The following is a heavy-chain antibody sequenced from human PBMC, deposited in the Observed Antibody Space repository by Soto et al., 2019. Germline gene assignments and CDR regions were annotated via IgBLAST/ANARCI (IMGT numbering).Heavy chain of an antibody. V-gene: IGHV3-23*01. J-gene: IGHJ6*03. CDR3: AKVVGDLPMGYYYYMDV. CDR1: GFTFSSYA. Sequence: GGSLRLSCAASGFTFSSYAMSWVRQAPGKGLEWVSAISGSGGSTYYADSVKGRFTISRDNSKNTLYLQMNSLRAEDTAVYYCAKVVGDLPMGYYYYMDVWGKGTTVTVSS. CDR2: ISGSGGST. D-gene: IGHD3-16*01.